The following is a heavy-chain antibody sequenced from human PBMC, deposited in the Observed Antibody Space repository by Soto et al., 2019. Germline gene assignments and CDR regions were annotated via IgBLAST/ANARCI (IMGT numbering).Heavy chain of an antibody. J-gene: IGHJ6*02. CDR2: ITSSSTTM. CDR3: ARPHLDRPTFYGMDV. D-gene: IGHD2-2*03. V-gene: IGHV3-48*02. CDR1: GFILGRNS. Sequence: GGSLRLSCAASGFILGRNSMMWVRQAPGKGLEWVAYITSSSTTMNYADSVKGRFTISRDNANNALYLQMNSLRDEDTAVYYCARPHLDRPTFYGMDVWGQGTTVTVSS.